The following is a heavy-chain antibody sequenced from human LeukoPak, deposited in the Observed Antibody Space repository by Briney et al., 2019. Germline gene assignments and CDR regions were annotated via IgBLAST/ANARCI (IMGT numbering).Heavy chain of an antibody. CDR2: IDWDDDK. CDR1: GFSLSTSGMC. CDR3: ARTSRNYYGSGYGMDV. D-gene: IGHD3-10*01. V-gene: IGHV2-70*01. J-gene: IGHJ6*02. Sequence: SGPTLVKPTQTLTLTCTFSGFSLSTSGMCVSWIRQPPGKALEWLALIDWDDDKYYSTSRKTRLTISKDTSKNQVVLTMTNMDPVYTATYYCARTSRNYYGSGYGMDVWGQGTTVTVSS.